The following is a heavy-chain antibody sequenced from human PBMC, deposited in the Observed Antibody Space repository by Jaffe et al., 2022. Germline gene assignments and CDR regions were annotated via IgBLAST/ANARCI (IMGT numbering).Heavy chain of an antibody. CDR3: ARDPGVYGDYPYGY. Sequence: EVQLVESGGGLVKPGGSLRLSCAASGFTFSSYSMNWVRQAPGKGLEWVSSISSSSSYIYYADSVKGRFTISRDNAKNSLYLQMNSLRAEDTAVYYCARDPGVYGDYPYGYWGQGTLVTVSS. CDR1: GFTFSSYS. V-gene: IGHV3-21*01. CDR2: ISSSSSYI. D-gene: IGHD4-17*01. J-gene: IGHJ4*02.